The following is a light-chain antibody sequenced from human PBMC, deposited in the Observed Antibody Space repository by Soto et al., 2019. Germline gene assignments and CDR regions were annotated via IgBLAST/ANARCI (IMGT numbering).Light chain of an antibody. CDR1: QSVSSY. J-gene: IGKJ2*01. Sequence: EIVLTQSPATLSLSPGERATLSCRASQSVSSYLAWYPQKPGQAPRLLIYDASNRATGIPARFSGSGSGTDFTLTISSLEPEDFAVYYCQQRSNWPPLFGQGTKLEIK. CDR3: QQRSNWPPL. CDR2: DAS. V-gene: IGKV3-11*01.